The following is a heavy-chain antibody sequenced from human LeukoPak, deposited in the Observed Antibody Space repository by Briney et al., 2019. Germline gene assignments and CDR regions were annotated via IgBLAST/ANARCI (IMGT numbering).Heavy chain of an antibody. J-gene: IGHJ3*02. CDR3: AKDRPNRAFDI. CDR2: IRYDGSSK. CDR1: GFTFSSYG. D-gene: IGHD2/OR15-2a*01. V-gene: IGHV3-30*02. Sequence: GGSLRLSCAASGFTFSSYGMHWVRQAPGKGLEWVAFIRYDGSSKYYADSVKGRFTISRDNSKNTLYLQMNSLRAEDTAVYYCAKDRPNRAFDIWGQGTMVTVSS.